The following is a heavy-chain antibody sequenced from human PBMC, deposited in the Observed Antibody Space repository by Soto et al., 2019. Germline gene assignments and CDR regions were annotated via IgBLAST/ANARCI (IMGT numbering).Heavy chain of an antibody. J-gene: IGHJ4*02. D-gene: IGHD3-3*01. CDR1: GGSIRSGGYY. Sequence: QVQLQESGPGLVKPSQTLSLTCTVSGGSIRSGGYYWTWIRQYPGKGLEWIGYIFYSGTTYYNPSLKSRVTISLGTSTNQFSLKLSSVTAADTAVYYCARQPTYAFWSPYYFDYWGQGSLVTVSS. CDR3: ARQPTYAFWSPYYFDY. CDR2: IFYSGTT. V-gene: IGHV4-31*03.